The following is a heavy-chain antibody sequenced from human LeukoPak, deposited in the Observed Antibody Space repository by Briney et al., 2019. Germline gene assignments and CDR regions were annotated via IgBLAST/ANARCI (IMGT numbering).Heavy chain of an antibody. V-gene: IGHV4-59*01. CDR1: GGSISSYY. J-gene: IGHJ4*02. Sequence: PSETLSLTCTVSGGSISSYYWSWIRQPPGKGLEWIGYIYYSGSTNYNPSLKSRVTISVDTSKNQFSLKLSSVTAADTAVYYCARVNKAYYYDPLYYFDYWGQGTLVTVSS. CDR2: IYYSGST. D-gene: IGHD3-22*01. CDR3: ARVNKAYYYDPLYYFDY.